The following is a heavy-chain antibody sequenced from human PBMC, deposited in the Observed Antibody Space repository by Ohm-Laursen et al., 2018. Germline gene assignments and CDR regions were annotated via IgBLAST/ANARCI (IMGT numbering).Heavy chain of an antibody. CDR3: ARAGLLRYFDY. D-gene: IGHD3-9*01. J-gene: IGHJ4*02. CDR1: GYTFTSYY. CDR2: INPSGGST. Sequence: ASVKVSCKASGYTFTSYYMHWVRQAPGQRLEWMGIINPSGGSTSYAQKFRGRVTMTRDTSTSTVYMELSSLRSEDTAVYYCARAGLLRYFDYWGQGTLVTVSS. V-gene: IGHV1-46*01.